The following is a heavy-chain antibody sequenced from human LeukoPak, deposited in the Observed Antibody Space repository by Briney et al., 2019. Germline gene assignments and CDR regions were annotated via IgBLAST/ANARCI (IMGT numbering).Heavy chain of an antibody. J-gene: IGHJ6*02. Sequence: PGGSLRLSWAASGFTFSSYEMNWVRQAPGKGLEWVSYISSSGSTIYYADSVKGRFTISRDNAKNSLYLQMNSLRAEDTAVYYCASLYGRNYYYGMDVWGQGTTVTVSS. D-gene: IGHD2-8*01. CDR1: GFTFSSYE. CDR2: ISSSGSTI. CDR3: ASLYGRNYYYGMDV. V-gene: IGHV3-48*03.